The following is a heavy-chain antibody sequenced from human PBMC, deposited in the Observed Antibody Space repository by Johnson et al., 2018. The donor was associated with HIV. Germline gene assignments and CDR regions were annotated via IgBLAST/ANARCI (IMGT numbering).Heavy chain of an antibody. V-gene: IGHV3-30*04. CDR1: GFTFSSYA. CDR2: MSYDGSNQ. CDR3: ARDRGWELLWGALDI. Sequence: VQLVESGGGVVQPGMSLRVSCAASGFTFSSYAMHWVRQAPGRGLEWVAVMSYDGSNQYYADSVTGRFTISRDNSKNTLYLQMNSLRAEDTAVYYCARDRGWELLWGALDIWGQGTMVTVSS. J-gene: IGHJ3*02. D-gene: IGHD1-26*01.